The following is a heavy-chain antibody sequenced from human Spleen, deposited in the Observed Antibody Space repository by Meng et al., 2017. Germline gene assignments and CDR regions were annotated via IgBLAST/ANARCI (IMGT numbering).Heavy chain of an antibody. J-gene: IGHJ3*02. CDR1: GFTFSSYW. V-gene: IGHV3-74*01. CDR3: AKARSSSGWQTLDAFDI. D-gene: IGHD6-19*01. Sequence: GESLKISCAASGFTFSSYWMHWVRQAPGKGLVWVSRINSDGSSTSYADSVKGRFTISRDNAKNSLYLQMNSLRAEDTALYYCAKARSSSGWQTLDAFDIWGQGTMVTVSS. CDR2: INSDGSST.